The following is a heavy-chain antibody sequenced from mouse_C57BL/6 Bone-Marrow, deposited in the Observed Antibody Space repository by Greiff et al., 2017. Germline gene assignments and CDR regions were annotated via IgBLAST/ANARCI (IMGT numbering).Heavy chain of an antibody. CDR1: GYTFTSYW. Sequence: QVQLKQPGAELVKPGASVKLSCKASGYTFTSYWMHWVKQRPGQGLEWIGMIHPNSGSTNYNEKFKSKATLTVDKSSSTAYMQLSSLTSEDSAVYYCARRATTGEVDYCGQGTSVTVSS. CDR2: IHPNSGST. D-gene: IGHD1-1*01. J-gene: IGHJ4*01. CDR3: ARRATTGEVDY. V-gene: IGHV1-64*01.